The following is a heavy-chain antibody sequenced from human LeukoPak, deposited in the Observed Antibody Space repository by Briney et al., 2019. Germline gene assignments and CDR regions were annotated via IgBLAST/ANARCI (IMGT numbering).Heavy chain of an antibody. D-gene: IGHD1-26*01. CDR1: GFTFSSYG. CDR3: AKDEVSVGATYFDY. V-gene: IGHV3-30*18. CDR2: RSYDGSNK. J-gene: IGHJ4*02. Sequence: GGSLRLSCAASGFTFSSYGMHWVRQAPGKGLEWVAVRSYDGSNKYYADSVKGRFTISRDNSKNTLYLQMNSLRAEDTAVYYCAKDEVSVGATYFDYWGQGTLVTVSS.